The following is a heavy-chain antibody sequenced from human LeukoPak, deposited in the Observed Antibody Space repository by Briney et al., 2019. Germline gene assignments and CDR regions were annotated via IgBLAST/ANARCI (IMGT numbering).Heavy chain of an antibody. J-gene: IGHJ3*02. CDR1: GFTFSTYS. CDR2: ISGSGDST. V-gene: IGHV3-23*01. Sequence: GGSLRLSCVASGFTFSTYSMNWVRQAPGKGLEWVSSISGSGDSTDYADSLKGRFTISRDNSKNTLYLQVNSLRAEDTAVYYCAKPYRVLRGAFDIWGHGTMVTVSS. CDR3: AKPYRVLRGAFDI. D-gene: IGHD3-10*01.